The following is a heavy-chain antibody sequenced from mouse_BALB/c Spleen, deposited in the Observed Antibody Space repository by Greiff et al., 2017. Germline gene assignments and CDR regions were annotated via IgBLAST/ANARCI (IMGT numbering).Heavy chain of an antibody. CDR2: ISSGSSTI. V-gene: IGHV5-17*02. J-gene: IGHJ4*01. D-gene: IGHD3-1*01. CDR1: GFTFSSFG. Sequence: EVQVVESGGGLVQPGGSRKLSCAASGFTFSSFGMHWVRQAPEKGLEWVAYISSGSSTIYYADTVKGRFTISRDNPKNTLFLQMTSLRSEDTAMYYCARISSGYGAMDYWGQGTSVTVSS. CDR3: ARISSGYGAMDY.